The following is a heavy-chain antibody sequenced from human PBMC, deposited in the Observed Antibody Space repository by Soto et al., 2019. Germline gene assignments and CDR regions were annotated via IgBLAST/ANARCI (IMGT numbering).Heavy chain of an antibody. D-gene: IGHD6-19*01. CDR3: ARDRIAVAGNPEYFQH. CDR1: GFTVSSNY. Sequence: EVQLVDSGGGLVQPGGSLRLSCAASGFTVSSNYMRWVRQAPGKGLEWVSVIYSGGSTYYADSVKGRFTISRDNSKNTLYRQMNSRRSEDTAVYYCARDRIAVAGNPEYFQHWGQGTLVTVSS. J-gene: IGHJ1*01. V-gene: IGHV3-66*01. CDR2: IYSGGST.